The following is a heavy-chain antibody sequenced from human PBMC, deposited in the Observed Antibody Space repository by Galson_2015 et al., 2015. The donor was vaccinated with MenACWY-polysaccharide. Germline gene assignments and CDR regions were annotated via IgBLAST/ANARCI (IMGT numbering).Heavy chain of an antibody. CDR1: GGSLSSFY. D-gene: IGHD3-3*01. J-gene: IGHJ6*02. CDR2: IYTRGGT. V-gene: IGHV4-4*07. Sequence: GTLSLPCPVSGGSLSSFYLGWVPPPAGEGLEGVGRIYTRGGTNYNPSLKSRVTMSVDTSKNQFSLKLSSVTAADTAVYYCASWYFWSGEGGGGMDVWGQGTTVTVSS. CDR3: ASWYFWSGEGGGGMDV.